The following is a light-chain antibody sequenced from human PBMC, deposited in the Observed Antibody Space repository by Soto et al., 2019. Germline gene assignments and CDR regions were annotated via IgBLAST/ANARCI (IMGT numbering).Light chain of an antibody. J-gene: IGKJ5*01. CDR3: MQSTQLPPT. CDR2: EVS. Sequence: IVMTQTPLSLSVTPGQPSSISCNSSHSLLQGDGNTYLYWYLQKPGQSPQLLIYEVSTRVSGVPDRFSGSGSGTDFTLEISRVETDDVGIYYCMQSTQLPPTFGQGTRLEIK. V-gene: IGKV2D-29*02. CDR1: HSLLQGDGNTY.